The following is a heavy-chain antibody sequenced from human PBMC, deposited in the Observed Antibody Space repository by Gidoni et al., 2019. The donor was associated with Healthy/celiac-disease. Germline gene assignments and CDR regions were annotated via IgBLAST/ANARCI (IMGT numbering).Heavy chain of an antibody. CDR3: ARAHVAVALYDY. CDR1: GGSFRGYY. CDR2: INHSGST. J-gene: IGHJ4*02. D-gene: IGHD6-19*01. V-gene: IGHV4-34*01. Sequence: QVQLQPWCAGLLTPSETLSLTCAVYGGSFRGYYWSWIRQPPGKGLEWIGEINHSGSTNYNPSLKSRVTISVDTSKNQFSLKLSSVTAADTAVYYCARAHVAVALYDYWGQGTLVTVSS.